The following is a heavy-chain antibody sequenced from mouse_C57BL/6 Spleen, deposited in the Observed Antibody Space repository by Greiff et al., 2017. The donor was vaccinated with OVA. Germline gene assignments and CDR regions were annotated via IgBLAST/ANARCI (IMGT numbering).Heavy chain of an antibody. V-gene: IGHV14-4*01. CDR2: IDPENGDT. CDR1: GFNIKDDY. D-gene: IGHD1-1*01. CDR3: THTYYASSLAFAY. J-gene: IGHJ3*01. Sequence: VQLQQSGAELVRPGASVKLSCTASGFNIKDDYMHWVKQRPEQGLEWIGWIDPENGDTEYASKFQGKATITADTSSNTAYLQLSSLTSEDTSVYYCTHTYYASSLAFAYWGQGTLVTVSA.